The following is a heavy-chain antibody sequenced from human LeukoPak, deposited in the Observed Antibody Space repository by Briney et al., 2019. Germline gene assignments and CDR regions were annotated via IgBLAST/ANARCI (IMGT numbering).Heavy chain of an antibody. V-gene: IGHV3-66*01. D-gene: IGHD3-22*01. CDR3: ARAPRGDYYDSRGYFDY. Sequence: GGSLRLSCAASGFSCSSYWMTWVRQAPGKGLEWVSVIYSGGSTYYADSVKGRFTISRDNSKNTLYLQMNSLRAEDTAVYYCARAPRGDYYDSRGYFDYWGQGTLVTVSS. J-gene: IGHJ4*02. CDR2: IYSGGST. CDR1: GFSCSSYW.